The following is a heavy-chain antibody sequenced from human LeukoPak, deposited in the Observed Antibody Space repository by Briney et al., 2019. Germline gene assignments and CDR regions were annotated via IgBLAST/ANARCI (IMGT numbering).Heavy chain of an antibody. Sequence: GRSLRLSCAASGFTFSNAWMSWVRQAPGKGLEWVGRIKSKTDGGTTDYAAPVKGRFTISRDDSKNTLYLQMNSLKTEDTAVYYCTTDRELRYDAFDIWGQGTMVTVSS. CDR1: GFTFSNAW. J-gene: IGHJ3*02. CDR2: IKSKTDGGTT. CDR3: TTDRELRYDAFDI. V-gene: IGHV3-15*01. D-gene: IGHD1-7*01.